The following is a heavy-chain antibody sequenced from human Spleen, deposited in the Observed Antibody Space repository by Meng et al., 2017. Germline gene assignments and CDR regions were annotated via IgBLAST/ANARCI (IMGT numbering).Heavy chain of an antibody. J-gene: IGHJ5*02. CDR3: VRGGTYNNWFDP. V-gene: IGHV4-59*01. CDR1: GGSIRSYY. D-gene: IGHD1-26*01. Sequence: QGRLQGSGPGLVNPSETLSLTCTVSGGSIRSYYWSWIRQPPGKGLEWIGYIYYSGSTDYNPSLKSRVTISVDTSKNQFSLKLSSVTAADTAVYYCVRGGTYNNWFDPWGQGTLVTVSS. CDR2: IYYSGST.